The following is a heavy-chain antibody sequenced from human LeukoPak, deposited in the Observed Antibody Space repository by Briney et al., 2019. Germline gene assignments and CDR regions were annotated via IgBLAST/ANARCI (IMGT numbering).Heavy chain of an antibody. J-gene: IGHJ5*02. V-gene: IGHV4-30-4*08. Sequence: SETLSLTCTVSGGSISSGDYYWSWIRQPPGKGLEWIGYIYYSGITYYNPSLKSRVTISVDTSKNQFSLKLSSVTAADTAVYYCAREIVVVPDSSGWFDPWGQGTLVTVSS. CDR3: AREIVVVPDSSGWFDP. D-gene: IGHD2-2*01. CDR2: IYYSGIT. CDR1: GGSISSGDYY.